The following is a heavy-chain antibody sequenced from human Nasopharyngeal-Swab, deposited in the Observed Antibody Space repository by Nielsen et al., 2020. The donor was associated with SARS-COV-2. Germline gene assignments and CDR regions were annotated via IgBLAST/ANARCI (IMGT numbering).Heavy chain of an antibody. CDR3: ARGKQLRPFDY. CDR1: GGSISNYY. D-gene: IGHD5-18*01. V-gene: IGHV4-59*01. CDR2: IYYSGST. J-gene: IGHJ4*02. Sequence: SETLSLTCTVSGGSISNYYWSWIRQPPGKGLEWIGYIYYSGSTNYNPSLKSRVTISVDTSKNQFSLKLSSVTAADTAVYYCARGKQLRPFDYWGQGTLVTVSS.